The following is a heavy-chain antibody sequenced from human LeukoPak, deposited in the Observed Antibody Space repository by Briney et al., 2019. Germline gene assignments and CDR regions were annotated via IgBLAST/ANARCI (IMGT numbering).Heavy chain of an antibody. V-gene: IGHV4-34*01. CDR2: INHSGST. D-gene: IGHD3-16*02. Sequence: PSETLSLTCAVYGGSFSGYYWSWLRQPPGKGLEWIGEINHSGSTNYNPSLKSRITISVDTSKNQFSLKLSSVTAADTAVYYCARGTLYDYVWGSYRSKDTFDYWGQGTLVTVSS. CDR3: ARGTLYDYVWGSYRSKDTFDY. CDR1: GGSFSGYY. J-gene: IGHJ4*02.